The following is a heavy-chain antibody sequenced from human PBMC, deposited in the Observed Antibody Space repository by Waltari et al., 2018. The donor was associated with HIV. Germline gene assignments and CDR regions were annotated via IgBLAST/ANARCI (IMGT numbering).Heavy chain of an antibody. V-gene: IGHV3-33*01. CDR1: GFTFKNFA. D-gene: IGHD5-18*01. Sequence: QVQLVESGGGVVQPGRSLRLSCAASGFTFKNFAVNWVRQAPGKGLEGVGNIYYDGSKKFYGDSVRGRFTISRDNSKQILYLQMNSLRVEDTALYYCARDYNYAPDYWGQGTLVVVSS. CDR3: ARDYNYAPDY. CDR2: IYYDGSKK. J-gene: IGHJ4*02.